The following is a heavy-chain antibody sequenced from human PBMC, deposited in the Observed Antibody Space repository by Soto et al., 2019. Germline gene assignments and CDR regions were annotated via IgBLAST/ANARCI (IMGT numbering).Heavy chain of an antibody. J-gene: IGHJ4*02. Sequence: QVQLVESGGGVVQPGRSLRLSCAASGFTFSSYGMHWVRQAPGKGLEWVAVIWYDGSNKYYADSVKGRFTISRDNSKNTLYLQMTSLRAEDTAVYYCAREVLLWGSGYFDYWGQGTLVTVSS. CDR1: GFTFSSYG. CDR2: IWYDGSNK. CDR3: AREVLLWGSGYFDY. D-gene: IGHD3-22*01. V-gene: IGHV3-33*01.